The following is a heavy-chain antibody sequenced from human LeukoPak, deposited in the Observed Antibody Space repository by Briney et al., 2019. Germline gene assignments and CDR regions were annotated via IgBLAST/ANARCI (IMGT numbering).Heavy chain of an antibody. J-gene: IGHJ4*02. CDR3: AREVFGAAVYYFDY. D-gene: IGHD6-13*01. CDR2: IYSGGST. CDR1: GLTVSSNY. Sequence: PGGSLRLSCAASGLTVSSNYMSWVRQAPGKGLEWVSVIYSGGSTYYADSVKGRFTISRDNSKNTLYLQMNSLRAEDTAVYYCAREVFGAAVYYFDYWGQGTLVTVSS. V-gene: IGHV3-66*02.